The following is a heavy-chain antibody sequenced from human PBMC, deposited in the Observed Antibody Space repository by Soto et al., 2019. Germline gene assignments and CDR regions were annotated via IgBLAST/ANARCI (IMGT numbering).Heavy chain of an antibody. V-gene: IGHV3-30-3*01. CDR3: ARDPKTSGGQHWAFNYFDS. Sequence: GGSLRLSCAASGFSFSISPMHWVRQAPGKGPEWVALISYDGTNKFYADSVKGRFTISRDNSKSTLYLQVDSLRPEDAAVYYCARDPKTSGGQHWAFNYFDSWGQGTLVTVS. CDR1: GFSFSISP. CDR2: ISYDGTNK. J-gene: IGHJ4*02. D-gene: IGHD7-27*01.